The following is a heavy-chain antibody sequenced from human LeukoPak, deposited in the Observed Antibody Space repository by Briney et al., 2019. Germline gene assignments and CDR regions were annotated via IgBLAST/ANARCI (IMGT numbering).Heavy chain of an antibody. J-gene: IGHJ4*02. CDR2: ISGSGGNT. CDR3: AKDYYGSGSPYYFDY. CDR1: GFTFSSYA. V-gene: IGHV3-23*01. D-gene: IGHD3-10*01. Sequence: GGSLRLSCAASGFTFSSYAMSWVRQAPGKGLEWVSAISGSGGNTYYADSVKGRFTISRDNSKNTLYLQMNSLRAEDTAVYYCAKDYYGSGSPYYFDYWGQGTLVTVSS.